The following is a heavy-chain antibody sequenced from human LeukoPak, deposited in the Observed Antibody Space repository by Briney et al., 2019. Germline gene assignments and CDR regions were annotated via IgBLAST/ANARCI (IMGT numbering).Heavy chain of an antibody. V-gene: IGHV3-30-3*01. D-gene: IGHD2-8*01. CDR2: ISYDGSNK. J-gene: IGHJ6*02. CDR1: GFTFSSYA. CDR3: ARDIVLMVYGQESDDYYGMDV. Sequence: GGSLRLSCAASGFTFSSYAMHWVRQAPGKGLEWVGVISYDGSNKYYADSVKGRFTISRDNSKNTLYLQMNSLRAEDTAVYYCARDIVLMVYGQESDDYYGMDVWGQGTTVTVSS.